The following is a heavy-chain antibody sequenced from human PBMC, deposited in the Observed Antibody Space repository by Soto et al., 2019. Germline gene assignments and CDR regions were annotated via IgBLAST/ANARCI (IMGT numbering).Heavy chain of an antibody. D-gene: IGHD3-22*01. CDR1: GFTFSTYY. CDR3: VRDLVGSRGYLGQ. CDR2: XKXXGXVX. V-gene: IGHV3-7*05. J-gene: IGHJ4*02. Sequence: GGSLRLSCAASGFTFSTYYIGWVRQAPGKGLEXVAXXKXXGXVXXXVXXVKGRFTVSRDNAKNSLYLQMNSLRADETALYYCVRDLVGSRGYLGQWGQGTHVTVSS.